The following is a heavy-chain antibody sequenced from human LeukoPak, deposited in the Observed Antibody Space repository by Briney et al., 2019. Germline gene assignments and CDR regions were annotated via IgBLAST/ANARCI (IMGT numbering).Heavy chain of an antibody. J-gene: IGHJ4*02. Sequence: PSGTLSLICGVSGGSISTTNWWTWVRPPPGKGLEWIGEVHLDGRTNYSPSLQSRLAMSVDFSKNHISLKLTSVTAADTAVYYCAREGGPYRPLDYSRQGTLVTVSS. CDR2: VHLDGRT. V-gene: IGHV4-4*02. CDR3: AREGGPYRPLDY. CDR1: GGSISTTNW.